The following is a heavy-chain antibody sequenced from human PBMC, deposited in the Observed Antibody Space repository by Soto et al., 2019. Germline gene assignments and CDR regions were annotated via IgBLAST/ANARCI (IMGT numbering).Heavy chain of an antibody. CDR3: AKPSPGPYYYASGSYLSSPPDY. CDR1: GFTFSSYG. D-gene: IGHD3-10*01. Sequence: GGSLRLSCAASGFTFSSYGMHWVRQGPGKGLEWVADISYDGSNEYYADSVKGRFTISRDNSKNTLYLQMNSLRAEDTAVYYCAKPSPGPYYYASGSYLSSPPDYWGQGTLVTVSS. J-gene: IGHJ4*02. V-gene: IGHV3-30*18. CDR2: ISYDGSNE.